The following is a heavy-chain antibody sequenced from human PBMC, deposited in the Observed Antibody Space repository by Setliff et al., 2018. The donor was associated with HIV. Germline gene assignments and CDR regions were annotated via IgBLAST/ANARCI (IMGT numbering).Heavy chain of an antibody. Sequence: SETLSLTCTVSGGSISSYYWSWIRQPAGKGLEWIGRIYTSANTYYIPSLKSRATISIDTSKNQLSLKLRSVTAADTAVYYCARIGSGWSVGWFDPWGQGTLVTVSS. CDR3: ARIGSGWSVGWFDP. CDR1: GGSISSYY. V-gene: IGHV4-4*07. J-gene: IGHJ5*02. CDR2: IYTSANT. D-gene: IGHD6-13*01.